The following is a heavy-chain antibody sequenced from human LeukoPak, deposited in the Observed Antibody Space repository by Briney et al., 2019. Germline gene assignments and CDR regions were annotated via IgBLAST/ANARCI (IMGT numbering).Heavy chain of an antibody. CDR1: GGSISSYY. D-gene: IGHD2-15*01. Sequence: SETLSLTCTVSGGSISSYYWNWIRQPPGKGLERIGHISYSGSTNYNPSLKSRLTISVDTSKNQFSLKLSSVTAADTAIYYCARTPPIEPYYYVDVWGTGTTVTVSS. CDR3: ARTPPIEPYYYVDV. CDR2: ISYSGST. V-gene: IGHV4-59*08. J-gene: IGHJ6*03.